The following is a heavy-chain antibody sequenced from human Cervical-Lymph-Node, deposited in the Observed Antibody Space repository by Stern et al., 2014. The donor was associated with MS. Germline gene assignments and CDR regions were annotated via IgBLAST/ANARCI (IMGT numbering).Heavy chain of an antibody. CDR3: ASRWSGTYYGQNWFDP. Sequence: QVQLQESGPGLVKPSQTLSLTCTVSGDSITSGGHYWSWIRPHPGQGLEWIGYIYNSGATFYNPSLKGRVTISLDTSKNQFSLQLSSVTAADTAIYYCASRWSGTYYGQNWFDPWGQGILVTVST. D-gene: IGHD1-26*01. V-gene: IGHV4-31*03. CDR1: GDSITSGGHY. CDR2: IYNSGAT. J-gene: IGHJ5*02.